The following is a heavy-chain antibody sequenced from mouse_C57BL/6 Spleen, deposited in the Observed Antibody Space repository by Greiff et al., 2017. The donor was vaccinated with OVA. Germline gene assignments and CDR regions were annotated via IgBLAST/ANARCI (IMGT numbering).Heavy chain of an antibody. CDR3: AGYGNYPYAMDY. J-gene: IGHJ4*01. Sequence: EVQLQESGPGLVKPSQSLSLTCSVTGYSITSGYYWNWIRQFPGNKLEWMGYISYDGSNNYNPSLKNRISITRDTSKNQFFLKLNSVTTEDTATYYCAGYGNYPYAMDYWGQGTSVTVSS. D-gene: IGHD2-10*02. CDR1: GYSITSGYY. CDR2: ISYDGSN. V-gene: IGHV3-6*01.